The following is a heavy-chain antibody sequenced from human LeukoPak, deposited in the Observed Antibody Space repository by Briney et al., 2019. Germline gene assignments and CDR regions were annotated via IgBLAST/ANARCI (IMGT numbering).Heavy chain of an antibody. Sequence: SGPTLVNPTQTLTLTCTFSGFSLSTSGVGVGWIRQPPGKALEWLALIYWNDDKRYSPSLKSRLTITKDTSKNQVVLTMTNMDPVDTATYYCAHRVSSVSPRYYYGSGSYYNHQSHYFDYWGQGTLVTVSS. CDR3: AHRVSSVSPRYYYGSGSYYNHQSHYFDY. J-gene: IGHJ4*02. V-gene: IGHV2-5*01. CDR2: IYWNDDK. D-gene: IGHD3-10*01. CDR1: GFSLSTSGVG.